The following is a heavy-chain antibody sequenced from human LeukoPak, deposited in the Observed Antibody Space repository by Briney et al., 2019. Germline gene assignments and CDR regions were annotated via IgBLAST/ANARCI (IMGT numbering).Heavy chain of an antibody. CDR3: ASLGSVGY. D-gene: IGHD2-15*01. CDR2: ISYDGSNK. J-gene: IGHJ4*02. CDR1: GFTFSSYA. Sequence: PGGSLRLSCAASGFTFSSYAMHWVRQAPGKGLEWVAVISYDGSNKYYADSVKGRFTISRDNSKNTLYLQMNSLRAEDTAVYYCASLGSVGYWGQGTLVTVSS. V-gene: IGHV3-30-3*01.